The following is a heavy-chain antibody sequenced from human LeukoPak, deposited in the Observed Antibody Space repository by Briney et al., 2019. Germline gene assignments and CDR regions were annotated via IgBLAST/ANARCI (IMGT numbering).Heavy chain of an antibody. CDR1: GGSFSGYY. Sequence: PSETLSRTCAVYGGSFSGYYWSWIRQPPGKGLEWMGEINHSGSTNYNPSLKSRVTIPVDTSKHQFSLKLSSVTAADTAVYYCARGGSPVGATNDYWGQGTLVTVSS. CDR3: ARGGSPVGATNDY. D-gene: IGHD1-26*01. CDR2: INHSGST. J-gene: IGHJ4*02. V-gene: IGHV4-34*01.